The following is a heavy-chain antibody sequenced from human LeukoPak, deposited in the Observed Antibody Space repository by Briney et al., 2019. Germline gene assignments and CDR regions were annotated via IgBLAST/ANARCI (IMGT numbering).Heavy chain of an antibody. CDR1: GYTFTSYG. CDR3: ARVSGPMVRGVIIGGKGFDY. CDR2: ISAYNGNT. J-gene: IGHJ4*02. D-gene: IGHD3-10*01. V-gene: IGHV1-18*01. Sequence: ASVKVSCKASGYTFTSYGISWVRQAPGQGLEWMGWISAYNGNTNYAQKLQGRVTMTTDTSTSTAYMELRSLRSDDTAVYYCARVSGPMVRGVIIGGKGFDYWGQGTLVTVSS.